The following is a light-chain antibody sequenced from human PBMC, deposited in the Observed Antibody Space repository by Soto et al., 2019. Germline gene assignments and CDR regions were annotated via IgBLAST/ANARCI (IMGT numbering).Light chain of an antibody. V-gene: IGLV4-69*01. CDR1: SGHSNYA. J-gene: IGLJ2*01. Sequence: QSVLTQSPSASASLGASVKLTCTLSSGHSNYAIAWHQQQPEKGPRYLMKLNSDGSHTKGDGTPDRFSGSSSGAERYLTISSLQSEDEADYYCQTWDTGSVFGGGTKVTVL. CDR2: LNSDGSH. CDR3: QTWDTGSV.